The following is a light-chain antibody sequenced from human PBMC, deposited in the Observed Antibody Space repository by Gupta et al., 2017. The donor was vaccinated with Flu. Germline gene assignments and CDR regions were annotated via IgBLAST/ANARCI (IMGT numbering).Light chain of an antibody. J-gene: IGLJ1*01. CDR2: EVS. CDR3: SSYTSSYTFV. V-gene: IGLV2-18*02. Sequence: QSALTQPPSVSGSPGQSVTIPFTGTSSDVGTYNRVFWYQQSPGTAPKLMIYEVSNRPSEVPDRFSASKSCNTASLTIAGLQGEDDADYYCSSYTSSYTFVFGTGTKVTVL. CDR1: SSDVGTYNR.